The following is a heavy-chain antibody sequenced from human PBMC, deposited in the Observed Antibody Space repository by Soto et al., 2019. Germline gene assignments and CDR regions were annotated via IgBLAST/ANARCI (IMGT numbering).Heavy chain of an antibody. CDR2: IYYSGST. D-gene: IGHD2-15*01. CDR1: GGSISSGGYY. Sequence: SSETLSLTCTVSGGSISSGGYYWSWIRQHPGKGLEWIGYIYYSGSTYYNPSLKSRVTISVDTSKNQFSLKLSSVTAADTAVYYCAGYCSGGSQSFCYWGQGTLVTVSS. V-gene: IGHV4-31*03. CDR3: AGYCSGGSQSFCY. J-gene: IGHJ4*02.